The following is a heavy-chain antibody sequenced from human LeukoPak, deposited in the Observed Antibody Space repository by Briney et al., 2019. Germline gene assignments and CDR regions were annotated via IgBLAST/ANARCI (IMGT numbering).Heavy chain of an antibody. CDR3: AKAERGAFDI. CDR1: GFTFSSHD. V-gene: IGHV3-30*02. Sequence: PGGSLRLSCAASGFTFSSHDMHWVRQAPGKGLEWVAFIRFEGSNKYYADSVKGRFPISRDNSKNTLYLQMNSLRAEDTAMYYCAKAERGAFDIWGQGTMVIVSS. J-gene: IGHJ3*02. D-gene: IGHD1-1*01. CDR2: IRFEGSNK.